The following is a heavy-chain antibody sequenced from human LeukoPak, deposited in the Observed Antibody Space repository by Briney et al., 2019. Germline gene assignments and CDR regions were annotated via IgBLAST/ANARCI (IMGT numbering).Heavy chain of an antibody. CDR3: ASLSHDSSGYGWFDP. D-gene: IGHD3-22*01. CDR1: GYTFTGYY. CDR2: INPNSGGT. J-gene: IGHJ5*02. Sequence: GASVKVSCKASGYTFTGYYMHWLRQASGQGLEWMGWINPNSGGTNYAQKFQGRVTMTRDTSISTAYMELSRLRSDDTDVYSCASLSHDSSGYGWFDPWGQGTLVTVSS. V-gene: IGHV1-2*02.